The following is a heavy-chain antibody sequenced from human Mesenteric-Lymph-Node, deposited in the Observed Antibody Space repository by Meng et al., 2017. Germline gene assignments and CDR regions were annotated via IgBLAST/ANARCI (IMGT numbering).Heavy chain of an antibody. D-gene: IGHD2-8*01. CDR3: ARDRMTSDYYYYYGMDV. J-gene: IGHJ6*02. Sequence: GESLKISCAASGFTFDDYGMSWVRQAPGKGLEWVSVIYSGGSTYYADSVKGRFTISRDNSKNTLYLQMNSLRAEDTAVYYCARDRMTSDYYYYYGMDVWGQGTTVTVSS. V-gene: IGHV3-66*02. CDR1: GFTFDDYG. CDR2: IYSGGST.